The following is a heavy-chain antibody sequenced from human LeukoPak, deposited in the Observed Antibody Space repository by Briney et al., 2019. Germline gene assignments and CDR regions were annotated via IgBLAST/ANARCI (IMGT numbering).Heavy chain of an antibody. CDR1: GFTFSEYY. D-gene: IGHD3-9*01. V-gene: IGHV3-11*05. CDR3: ARDYDILAGYFRGGFDY. Sequence: GGSLRLSCAASGFTFSEYYMSWIRQAPGKGLEWISYITSSSSDTNYADSVKGRFTISRDNAKKSLYLQMNSLRAEDTAVYYCARDYDILAGYFRGGFDYWGQGTLVTVSS. J-gene: IGHJ4*02. CDR2: ITSSSSDT.